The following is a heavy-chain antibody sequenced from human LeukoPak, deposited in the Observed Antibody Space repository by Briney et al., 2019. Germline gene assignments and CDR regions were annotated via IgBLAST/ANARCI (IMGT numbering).Heavy chain of an antibody. CDR3: ARGLPYSSSWYYFDY. Sequence: QTGGSLRLSCAASGFTFSSYWMSWVRQAPGKGLEWVANIKQDGSEKYYVDSVKGRFTISRDNAKNSLYLQMNSLRAEDTAVYYCARGLPYSSSWYYFDYWGQGTLVTVSS. V-gene: IGHV3-7*01. CDR1: GFTFSSYW. J-gene: IGHJ4*02. CDR2: IKQDGSEK. D-gene: IGHD6-13*01.